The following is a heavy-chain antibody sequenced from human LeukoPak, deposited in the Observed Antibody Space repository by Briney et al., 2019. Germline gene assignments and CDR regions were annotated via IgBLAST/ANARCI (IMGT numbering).Heavy chain of an antibody. CDR1: GFTFSSYG. J-gene: IGHJ4*02. CDR2: IWYDGSNK. CDR3: ARDRVGGIIVATYYFDY. V-gene: IGHV3-33*01. D-gene: IGHD5-12*01. Sequence: GGSLRLSCAASGFTFSSYGMHWVRQAPGKGLEWVAVIWYDGSNKYYADSVRGRFTISRDNSKNTLYLQMNSLRAEDTAVYYCARDRVGGIIVATYYFDYWGQGTLVTVSS.